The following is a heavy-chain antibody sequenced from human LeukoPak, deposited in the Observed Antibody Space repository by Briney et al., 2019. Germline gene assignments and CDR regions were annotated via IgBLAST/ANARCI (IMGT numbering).Heavy chain of an antibody. CDR3: ARDVLPTGSYSYYFDY. J-gene: IGHJ4*02. V-gene: IGHV3-7*01. CDR1: GFTFSSYW. CDR2: IKQDGSEK. D-gene: IGHD3-10*01. Sequence: PGGSLGLSCAASGFTFSSYWMSWVRQAPGKGLEWVANIKQDGSEKYYVDSVKGRFTISRDNAKNSLYLQMNSLRAEDTAVYYCARDVLPTGSYSYYFDYWGQGTLVTVSS.